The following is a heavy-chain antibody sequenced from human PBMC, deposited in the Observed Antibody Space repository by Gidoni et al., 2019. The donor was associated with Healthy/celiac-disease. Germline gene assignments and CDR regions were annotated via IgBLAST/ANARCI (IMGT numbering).Heavy chain of an antibody. CDR3: ARGPLPPQRWLQGSYYFDY. CDR2: INHSGST. CDR1: GGSFSGYY. V-gene: IGHV4-34*01. Sequence: QVQLQQWGAGLLKPSETLSLTCAVYGGSFSGYYWGWIRQPPGKGLEWIGEINHSGSTNYNPSLKSRVTISVDTSKNQFSLKLSSVTAADTAVYYCARGPLPPQRWLQGSYYFDYWGQGTLVTVSS. D-gene: IGHD1-26*01. J-gene: IGHJ4*02.